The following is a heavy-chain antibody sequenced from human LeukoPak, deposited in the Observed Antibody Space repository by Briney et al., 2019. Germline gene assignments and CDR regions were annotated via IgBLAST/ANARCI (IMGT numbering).Heavy chain of an antibody. CDR1: GDSVSSNSAA. V-gene: IGHV6-1*01. Sequence: SQTLSLTCNISGDSVSSNSAAWSWIRQSPSIGLKWLGRTYYRSKWHNDYAVSVKSRITINPDTSKNQFSLQLSSVAPEDTAVYYCASRSLSGSFGYWGQGTLVTVSS. J-gene: IGHJ4*02. CDR3: ASRSLSGSFGY. CDR2: TYYRSKWHN. D-gene: IGHD3-3*01.